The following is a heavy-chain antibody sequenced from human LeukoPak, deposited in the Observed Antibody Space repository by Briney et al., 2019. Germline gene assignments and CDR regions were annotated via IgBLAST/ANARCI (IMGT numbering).Heavy chain of an antibody. CDR1: GFTFSSYD. V-gene: IGHV3-13*01. J-gene: IGHJ4*02. CDR3: ARQNTPHGNFDY. CDR2: IGVAADT. Sequence: GGSLRLSCAASGFTFSSYDMHWVRQATGKGLEWVSAIGVAADTFYSGSVKGRFTISRENAKNSLHLLMTSLRAEDTAVYYCARQNTPHGNFDYWGQGILVTVSS. D-gene: IGHD1-26*01.